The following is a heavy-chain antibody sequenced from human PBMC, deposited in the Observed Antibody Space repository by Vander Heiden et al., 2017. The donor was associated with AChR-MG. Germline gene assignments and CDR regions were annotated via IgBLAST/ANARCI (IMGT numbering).Heavy chain of an antibody. Sequence: QVQLVQSGAEVKKPGSSVKVSCKASGGTFRSYTISWVRQAPGQGLEWMGRIIPILGIANYAQKFQGRVTITADKSTSTAYMELSSLRSEDTAVYYCARTPRVASGWSGGWFDPWGQGTLVTVSS. V-gene: IGHV1-69*02. D-gene: IGHD6-19*01. CDR1: GGTFRSYT. CDR2: IIPILGIA. CDR3: ARTPRVASGWSGGWFDP. J-gene: IGHJ5*02.